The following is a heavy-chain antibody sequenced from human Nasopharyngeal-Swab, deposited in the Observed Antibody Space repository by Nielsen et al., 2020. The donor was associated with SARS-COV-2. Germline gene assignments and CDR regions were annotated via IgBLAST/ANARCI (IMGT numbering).Heavy chain of an antibody. CDR3: ARDRATYYDFWSGYYHYGMDV. V-gene: IGHV4-34*01. CDR2: INHSGST. D-gene: IGHD3-3*01. Sequence: SETLSLTCAVYGGSFSPYYWGWIRQPPGKGLEWIAEINHSGSTNYNPSLKSRVTMSVDTSKNQFSLKLSSVTAADTAVYYCARDRATYYDFWSGYYHYGMDVWGQGTTVTVSS. CDR1: GGSFSPYY. J-gene: IGHJ6*02.